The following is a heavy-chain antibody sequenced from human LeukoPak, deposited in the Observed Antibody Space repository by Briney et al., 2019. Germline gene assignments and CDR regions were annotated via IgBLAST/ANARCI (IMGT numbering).Heavy chain of an antibody. D-gene: IGHD7-27*01. J-gene: IGHJ5*02. CDR2: IRHDGTDQ. Sequence: GGSLRLSCVGSGFTFSVHWVRQVPGKGLEWLTFIRHDGTDQHYADSVRGRFTISRDNSKNTVYLQMDSLRPEDTALYYCAKDGNWASVSWGQGTLVTVSS. V-gene: IGHV3-30*02. CDR1: GFTFS. CDR3: AKDGNWASVS.